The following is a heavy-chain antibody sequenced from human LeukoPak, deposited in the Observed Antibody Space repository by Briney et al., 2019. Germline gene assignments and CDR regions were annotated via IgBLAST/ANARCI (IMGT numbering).Heavy chain of an antibody. Sequence: ASVKVSCKASGYTFTGYYMHWVRQAPGQGLEWMGWISAYNGNTDYAQKLHGRVTLTTGTSTSTAYMELRSLRSDDTAVYYCAREGLDILTGYPHDYWGQGTLVTVSS. V-gene: IGHV1-18*04. J-gene: IGHJ4*02. CDR2: ISAYNGNT. CDR1: GYTFTGYY. D-gene: IGHD3-9*01. CDR3: AREGLDILTGYPHDY.